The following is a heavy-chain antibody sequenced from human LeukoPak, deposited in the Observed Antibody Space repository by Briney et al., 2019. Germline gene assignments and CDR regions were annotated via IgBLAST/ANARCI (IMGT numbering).Heavy chain of an antibody. CDR2: IYYSGST. D-gene: IGHD1-26*01. CDR3: ARCVGLGNFDY. J-gene: IGHJ4*02. Sequence: PSESLSLTWTVAVSSISSYNGSWTRQPPGKGLEWIRYIYYSGSTNYNPSLKSRVTISADTSKNQFSLKLSSVTAADTAVYYCARCVGLGNFDYWGQGTLVTVSS. CDR1: VSSISSYN. V-gene: IGHV4-59*01.